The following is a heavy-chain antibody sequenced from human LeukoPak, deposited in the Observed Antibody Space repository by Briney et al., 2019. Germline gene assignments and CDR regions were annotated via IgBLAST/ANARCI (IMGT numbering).Heavy chain of an antibody. CDR3: ASGITIFGVVIISYY. Sequence: PGGSLRLSCAASGFTFSSYSMNWVRQAPGKGLEWVSYISSSSSTIYYADSVKGRFTISRDNAKNSLYLQMNSLRDEDTAVYYCASGITIFGVVIISYYWGQGTLVTVSS. D-gene: IGHD3-3*01. CDR2: ISSSSSTI. V-gene: IGHV3-48*02. J-gene: IGHJ4*02. CDR1: GFTFSSYS.